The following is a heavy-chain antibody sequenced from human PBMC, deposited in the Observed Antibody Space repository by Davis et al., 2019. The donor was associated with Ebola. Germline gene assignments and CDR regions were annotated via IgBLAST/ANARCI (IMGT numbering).Heavy chain of an antibody. CDR2: ISHRGTLI. Sequence: GESLKISCAASGYSFSTYSMNWVRQAPGKGLEWVSYISHRGTLIYYADSVKGRFTISRDNAKNSLYLQMNSLRAEDTAVYYCARDIEGYGSGIVYYYGMDVWGQGTTVTVSS. D-gene: IGHD3-10*01. CDR3: ARDIEGYGSGIVYYYGMDV. CDR1: GYSFSTYS. V-gene: IGHV3-48*04. J-gene: IGHJ6*02.